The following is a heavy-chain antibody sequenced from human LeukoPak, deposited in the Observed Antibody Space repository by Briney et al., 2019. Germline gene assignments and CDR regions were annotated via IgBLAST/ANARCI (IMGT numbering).Heavy chain of an antibody. Sequence: SETLSLTCTVSGGSISNYWTWFRRPAGKGLEWIGRIFTTGSTNYNPSLKSRVTMSVDTSKSQFSLKLTSVTAADTAVYYCARQLAAAGTAGFDYWGQGTLVTVSS. CDR1: GGSISNY. CDR2: IFTTGST. V-gene: IGHV4-4*07. D-gene: IGHD6-13*01. CDR3: ARQLAAAGTAGFDY. J-gene: IGHJ4*02.